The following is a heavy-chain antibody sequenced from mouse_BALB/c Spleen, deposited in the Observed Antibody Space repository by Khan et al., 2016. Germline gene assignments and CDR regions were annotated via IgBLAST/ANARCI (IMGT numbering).Heavy chain of an antibody. CDR2: ISYSGST. J-gene: IGHJ3*01. D-gene: IGHD1-1*01. V-gene: IGHV3-2*02. Sequence: QLEESGPGLVKPSQSLSLTCTVTGYSITSDYAWNWIRQFPGNKLEWLGYISYSGSTSYNPSLKSRVSITRDTSKNQFFLQLNSVTTEDTATXYCATTVVAPRLAYRGQGTLVTVSA. CDR3: ATTVVAPRLAY. CDR1: GYSITSDYA.